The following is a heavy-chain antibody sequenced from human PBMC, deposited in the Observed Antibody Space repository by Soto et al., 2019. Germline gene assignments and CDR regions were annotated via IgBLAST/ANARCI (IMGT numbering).Heavy chain of an antibody. J-gene: IGHJ4*02. CDR3: ARSGSYYEYYFDY. Sequence: PGGSLRLSCAASGFTFSSYAMSWVRQAPGKGLEWVSAISGSGGSTYYADSVRGRFTISRDNSKNTLYLQMNSLRAEDTAVYYCARSGSYYEYYFDYWGQGTLVTVSS. D-gene: IGHD1-26*01. V-gene: IGHV3-23*01. CDR1: GFTFSSYA. CDR2: ISGSGGST.